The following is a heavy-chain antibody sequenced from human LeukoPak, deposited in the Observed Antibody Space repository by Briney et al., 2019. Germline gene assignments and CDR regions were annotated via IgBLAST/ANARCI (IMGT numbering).Heavy chain of an antibody. J-gene: IGHJ4*02. V-gene: IGHV3-23*01. CDR1: GFTFSSYA. D-gene: IGHD1-26*01. Sequence: SGGSLRLSCAASGFTFSSYAMTWVRQAPGKGLEWVSPISGSGGSTCYADSVKGRFTISRDNSKNTLYLQMNSLRAEDTAVYYCAKALGGSYLPFDYWGQGTLVTVSS. CDR2: ISGSGGST. CDR3: AKALGGSYLPFDY.